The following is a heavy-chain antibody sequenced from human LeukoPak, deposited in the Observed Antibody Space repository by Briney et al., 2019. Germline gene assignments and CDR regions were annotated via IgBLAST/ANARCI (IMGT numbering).Heavy chain of an antibody. D-gene: IGHD2-15*01. CDR3: ARVQVVVVAANWFDP. CDR2: IYPGDSDT. J-gene: IGHJ5*02. V-gene: IGHV5-51*01. Sequence: GESLKISCKGSGYGFTSYWIGWVRQLPGKGLEWMGIIYPGDSDTRYSPSFQGQVTISADKSISTAYLQWSSLKASDTPMYYCARVQVVVVAANWFDPWGQGTLVTVSS. CDR1: GYGFTSYW.